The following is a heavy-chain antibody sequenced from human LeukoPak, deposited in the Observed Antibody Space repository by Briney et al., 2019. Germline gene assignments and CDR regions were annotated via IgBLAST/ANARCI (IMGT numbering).Heavy chain of an antibody. CDR2: IIPILGIA. CDR1: GGTFTSYA. CDR3: ARDFSRIMITFGGVIDLDY. D-gene: IGHD3-16*02. V-gene: IGHV1-69*04. J-gene: IGHJ4*02. Sequence: SVKVSCKASGGTFTSYAISWVRQAPGQGLEWMGRIIPILGIANYAQKFQGRVTITADKYTSTAYMELSSLRSEDTAVYYCARDFSRIMITFGGVIDLDYWGQGTLVTVSS.